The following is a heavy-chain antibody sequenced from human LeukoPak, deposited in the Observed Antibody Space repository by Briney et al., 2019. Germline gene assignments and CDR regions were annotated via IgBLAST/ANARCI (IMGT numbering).Heavy chain of an antibody. CDR3: ARDSSSSYSDAFDI. D-gene: IGHD6-13*01. V-gene: IGHV4-38-2*01. J-gene: IGHJ3*02. CDR2: IYHSGST. Sequence: SETLSLTCAVSGYSISSGYYWGWSRQPPGKGLEWIGSIYHSGSTYYNPSLKSRVTISVDTSKNQFSLKLSSVTAADTAVYYCARDSSSSYSDAFDIWGQGTMVTVSS. CDR1: GYSISSGYY.